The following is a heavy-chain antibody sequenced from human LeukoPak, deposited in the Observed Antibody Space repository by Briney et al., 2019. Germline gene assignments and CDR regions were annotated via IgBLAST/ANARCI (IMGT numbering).Heavy chain of an antibody. CDR3: ARVLSVPYFLDS. Sequence: SETLSLTCAISGHSTTRGYYWAWFRQSPGKGLEWIATFFQSHKSFYNASLESRVTMSLDTSKSQFSLSLTSVTAADTAVYYCARVLSVPYFLDSWGRGTQVTVSS. CDR2: FFQSHKS. J-gene: IGHJ4*02. CDR1: GHSTTRGYY. V-gene: IGHV4-38-2*01. D-gene: IGHD2/OR15-2a*01.